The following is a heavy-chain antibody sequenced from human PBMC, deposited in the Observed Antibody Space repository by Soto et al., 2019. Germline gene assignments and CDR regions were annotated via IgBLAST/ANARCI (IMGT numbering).Heavy chain of an antibody. D-gene: IGHD6-6*01. V-gene: IGHV4-39*01. CDR2: IYYSGST. CDR3: ARLLGEYSSPRDDY. J-gene: IGHJ4*02. CDR1: GGSISSSSYY. Sequence: SETLSLTCTVSGGSISSSSYYWGWIRQPPGKGLEWIGSIYYSGSTYYNPSLKSRVTISVDTSKNQFSLKLSSVTAADTAVYYCARLLGEYSSPRDDYWGQGTLVTVSS.